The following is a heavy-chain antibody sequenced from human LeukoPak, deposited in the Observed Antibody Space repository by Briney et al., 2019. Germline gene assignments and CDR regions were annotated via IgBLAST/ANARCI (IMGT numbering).Heavy chain of an antibody. CDR2: IIPIFGTA. CDR3: ASGTWVLYYFDY. Sequence: GASVKVSCKASGGTFSSYAISWVRQAPGQGLEWMGGIIPIFGTANYAQKFQGRVTITADESTSTAYMELSSLRSEDTAAYYCASGTWVLYYFDYWGQGTLVTVSS. V-gene: IGHV1-69*13. J-gene: IGHJ4*02. CDR1: GGTFSSYA. D-gene: IGHD3-10*01.